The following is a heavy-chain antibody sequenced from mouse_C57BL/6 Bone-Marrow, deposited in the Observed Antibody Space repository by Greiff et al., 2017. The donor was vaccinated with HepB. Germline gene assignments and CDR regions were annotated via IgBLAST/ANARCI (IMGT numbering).Heavy chain of an antibody. J-gene: IGHJ2*01. CDR2: IYPGDGDT. D-gene: IGHD1-1*01. CDR3: ARQDYGSSSYFDY. CDR1: GYAFSSYW. V-gene: IGHV1-80*01. Sequence: VKLMESGAELVKPGASVKISCKASGYAFSSYWMNWVKQRPGKGLEWIGQIYPGDGDTNYNGKFKGKATLTADKSSSTAYMQLSSLTSEDSAVYFCARQDYGSSSYFDYWGQGTTLTVSS.